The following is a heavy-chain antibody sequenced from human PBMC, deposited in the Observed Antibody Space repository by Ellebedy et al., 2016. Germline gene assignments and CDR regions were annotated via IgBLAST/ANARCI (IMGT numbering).Heavy chain of an antibody. CDR2: IIPIFGTA. CDR1: GGTFSSYA. CDR3: ARNQDYDILTGYPRTGMDV. V-gene: IGHV1-69*13. J-gene: IGHJ6*02. D-gene: IGHD3-9*01. Sequence: AVKVSCXASGGTFSSYAISWVRQAPGQGLEWMGGIIPIFGTANYAQKFQGRVTITADESTSTAYMELSSLRSGDTAVYYCARNQDYDILTGYPRTGMDVWGQGTTVTVSS.